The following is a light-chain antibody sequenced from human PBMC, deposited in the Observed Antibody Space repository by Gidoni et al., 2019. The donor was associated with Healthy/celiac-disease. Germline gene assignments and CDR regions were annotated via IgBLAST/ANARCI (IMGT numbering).Light chain of an antibody. Sequence: QSALTQPASVSGPPGQSITISCTGTSSDVGGYNYVSWYQQHPGKAPKLMIYDVGNRPSGVSNRLSGSKSGNTASLTISGLQAEDEADYYCSSYTSSSTLVVFGGGTKLTVL. V-gene: IGLV2-14*03. CDR1: SSDVGGYNY. CDR2: DVG. J-gene: IGLJ2*01. CDR3: SSYTSSSTLVV.